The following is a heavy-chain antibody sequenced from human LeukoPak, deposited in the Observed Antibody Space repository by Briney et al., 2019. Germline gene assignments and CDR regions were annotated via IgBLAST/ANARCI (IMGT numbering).Heavy chain of an antibody. J-gene: IGHJ6*02. V-gene: IGHV4-30-4*01. D-gene: IGHD5-12*01. CDR1: GGSLSSGDYY. Sequence: SQTLSLTCTVSGGSLSSGDYYWSWIRQPPGKGLEWIGYIYYSGSTYYNPSLKSRVTISVDTSKNQFSLKLSSVTAADTAVYYCARDRSAYDYPSHYYYYGMDVWGQGTTVTVSS. CDR3: ARDRSAYDYPSHYYYYGMDV. CDR2: IYYSGST.